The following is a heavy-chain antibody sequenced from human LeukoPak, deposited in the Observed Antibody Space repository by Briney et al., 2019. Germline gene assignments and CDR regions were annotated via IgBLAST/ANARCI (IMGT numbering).Heavy chain of an antibody. V-gene: IGHV5-51*01. D-gene: IGHD7-27*01. CDR3: ARHSTGDGNYYYGMDV. Sequence: GESLKISCKGSGYSFTSYWIDWVRQMPGKGLEWMGIIYPGDSDTRYSPSFQGQVTISADKSISTAYLQWSSLKASDTAMYYCARHSTGDGNYYYGMDVWGQGTTVTVSS. CDR1: GYSFTSYW. J-gene: IGHJ6*02. CDR2: IYPGDSDT.